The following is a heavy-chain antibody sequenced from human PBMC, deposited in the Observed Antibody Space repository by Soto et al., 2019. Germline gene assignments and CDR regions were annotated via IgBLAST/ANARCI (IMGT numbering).Heavy chain of an antibody. CDR1: GGSISSYY. CDR3: ARHNYGSGSTYFDY. V-gene: IGHV4-59*08. Sequence: QVQLQESGPGLVKPSETLSLTCTVYGGSISSYYWSWIRQPPGKGLEWIGYIYYSGSTNYNPSLKSRVTISVDTPKNQFSLKLNSMTAADTAVYYCARHNYGSGSTYFDYWGQGTLVTVSS. J-gene: IGHJ4*02. CDR2: IYYSGST. D-gene: IGHD3-10*01.